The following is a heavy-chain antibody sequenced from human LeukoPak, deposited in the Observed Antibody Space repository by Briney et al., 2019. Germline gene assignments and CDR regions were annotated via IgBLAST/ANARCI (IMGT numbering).Heavy chain of an antibody. CDR2: INHSGST. J-gene: IGHJ5*02. D-gene: IGHD2-15*01. V-gene: IGHV4-34*01. CDR1: GGSFSGYY. CDR3: AREIVVVVAATPTSNWFDP. Sequence: SETLSLTCAVYGGSFSGYYWSWIRQPPGKGLEWIGEINHSGSTNYNPSLKSRVTISVDTSKNQFSLKLSSVTAADTAVYYCAREIVVVVAATPTSNWFDPWGQGTLVTVPS.